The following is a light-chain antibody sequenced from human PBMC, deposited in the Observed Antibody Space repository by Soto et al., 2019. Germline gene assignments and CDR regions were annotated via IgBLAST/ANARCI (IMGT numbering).Light chain of an antibody. CDR3: QQYDTWPSIT. Sequence: VVLTQSPATLSLSPGGRAAASFSASQSVCLSLAWYQQKPRQAPRLLIYDASTRASGVSDRFSGSGSGTEYTLTISRLQSEDFAVYYCQQYDTWPSITFGQGTRLEIK. V-gene: IGKV3-15*01. J-gene: IGKJ5*01. CDR1: QSVCLS. CDR2: DAS.